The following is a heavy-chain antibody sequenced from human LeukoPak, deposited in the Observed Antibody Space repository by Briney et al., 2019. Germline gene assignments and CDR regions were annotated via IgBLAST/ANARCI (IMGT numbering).Heavy chain of an antibody. J-gene: IGHJ4*02. V-gene: IGHV3-23*01. CDR1: GFTFSSYA. Sequence: GGSLRLSCAASGFTFSSYAMHWVRQAPGKGLEWVSAISGSGGSTYYADSVKGRFTISRDNSKNTLYLQMNSPRAEDTAVYYCALHRTIAVVTAIFDYWGQGTLVTVSS. CDR2: ISGSGGST. CDR3: ALHRTIAVVTAIFDY. D-gene: IGHD2-21*02.